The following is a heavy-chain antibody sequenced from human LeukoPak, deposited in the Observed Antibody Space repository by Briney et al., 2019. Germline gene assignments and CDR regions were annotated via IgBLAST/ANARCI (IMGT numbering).Heavy chain of an antibody. CDR3: ARGITGTTDYYYYYYMDV. Sequence: ASVKVSCKVSGYTLTELSMHWVRQAPGKGLEWMGGFDPEDGETIYAQKFQGRVTMTEDTSTDTAYMELSSLRSEDTAVYYCARGITGTTDYYYYYYMDVWGKGTTVTVSS. J-gene: IGHJ6*03. CDR1: GYTLTELS. V-gene: IGHV1-24*01. D-gene: IGHD1-14*01. CDR2: FDPEDGET.